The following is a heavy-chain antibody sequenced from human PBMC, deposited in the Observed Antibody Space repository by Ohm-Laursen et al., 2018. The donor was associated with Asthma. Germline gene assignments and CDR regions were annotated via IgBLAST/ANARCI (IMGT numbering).Heavy chain of an antibody. D-gene: IGHD3-22*01. V-gene: IGHV3-23*01. J-gene: IGHJ4*02. Sequence: GSLRLSCTASRFTYPSYALSWVRQAPGKGLEWVSAMSGSGHVTYYADSVKGRFTVSRDNSKNTLYLQMNNLRAEDTAIYYCAKDVAGIYYDRSGYYNYFHHWGQGTLVAVSS. CDR1: RFTYPSYA. CDR2: MSGSGHVT. CDR3: AKDVAGIYYDRSGYYNYFHH.